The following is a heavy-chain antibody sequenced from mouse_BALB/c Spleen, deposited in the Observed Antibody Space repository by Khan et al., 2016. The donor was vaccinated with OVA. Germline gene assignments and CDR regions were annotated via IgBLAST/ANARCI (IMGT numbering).Heavy chain of an antibody. CDR3: ARDGSRYNYAMDY. Sequence: EVELVESGPGLVKPSQSLSLTCTVTGYSIISDYAWNWIRQFPGNKLEWMGYISYSGSTNYNPSLKSRISITRDTSKNQFFLQLNSVTTEDTATYYCARDGSRYNYAMDYWGQGTSVTVSS. CDR2: ISYSGST. D-gene: IGHD2-3*01. CDR1: GYSIISDYA. J-gene: IGHJ4*01. V-gene: IGHV3-2*02.